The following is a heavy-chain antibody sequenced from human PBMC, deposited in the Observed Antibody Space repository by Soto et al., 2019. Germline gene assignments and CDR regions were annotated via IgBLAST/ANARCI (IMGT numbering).Heavy chain of an antibody. J-gene: IGHJ6*02. CDR2: ISYDGSNK. V-gene: IGHV3-30*18. CDR1: GFTFSSYG. CDR3: ANGIGGSSLWHYYGMDV. Sequence: PVGSLRLSCAASGFTFSSYGMHWVRQAPGKGLEWVAVISYDGSNKYYADSVKGRFTISRDNSKNTLYLQMNSLRAEDTAVYYCANGIGGSSLWHYYGMDVWGQGTTVTVSS. D-gene: IGHD6-6*01.